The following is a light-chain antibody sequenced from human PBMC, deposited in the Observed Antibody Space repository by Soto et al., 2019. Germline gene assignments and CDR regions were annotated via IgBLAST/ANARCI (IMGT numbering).Light chain of an antibody. Sequence: DIQMTQSPSTLSASVGDRVTITCRASQSISSWLAWYQQKPGKAPKLLIYGASSLESGVPSRFSGSGSGTEFTLIISSLQPDDFATYCCQQYNSYDMWSFGQGTKVELK. CDR2: GAS. J-gene: IGKJ1*01. CDR1: QSISSW. V-gene: IGKV1-5*01. CDR3: QQYNSYDMWS.